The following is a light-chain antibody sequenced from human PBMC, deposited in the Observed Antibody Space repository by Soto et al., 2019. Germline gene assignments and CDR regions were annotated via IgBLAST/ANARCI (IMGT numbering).Light chain of an antibody. V-gene: IGKV3-15*01. J-gene: IGKJ1*01. CDR1: QSVSSN. CDR2: GAS. Sequence: EIVMTQSPATLSVSPGERATLSCRASQSVSSNLAWYQQKPGQAPRLLIYGASTRATGIPARFSGSGSWTEFTLTISSLQSEDFAVYYCQQYNNWPPWPFGQGTKVEIK. CDR3: QQYNNWPPWP.